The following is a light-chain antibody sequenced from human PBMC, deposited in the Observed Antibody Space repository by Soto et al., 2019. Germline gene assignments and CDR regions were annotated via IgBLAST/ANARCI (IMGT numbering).Light chain of an antibody. Sequence: QSALTRPRSGSGSPGQSVTISCTGTSSDVGGYNYVSWYQQHPGKAPKLMIYGVSERPSGVPDRFSGSKSGNTASLTISGLQAEDEADYYCCSYAGSYTYVFGTGTKVTAL. V-gene: IGLV2-11*01. CDR1: SSDVGGYNY. CDR2: GVS. J-gene: IGLJ1*01. CDR3: CSYAGSYTYV.